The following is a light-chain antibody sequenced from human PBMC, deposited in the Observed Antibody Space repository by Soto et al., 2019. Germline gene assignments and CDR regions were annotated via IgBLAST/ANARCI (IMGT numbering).Light chain of an antibody. Sequence: QSVLTQPASVSGSPGQSITISCTGSSSDVGGYNYVSWYQQLPDKAPKLMIYDVSNRPSGVSNRFPGSKSDNTASLTISGLQAEDEADYYCSSYTSINTYVFGTGTKVTVL. CDR3: SSYTSINTYV. CDR2: DVS. V-gene: IGLV2-14*01. J-gene: IGLJ1*01. CDR1: SSDVGGYNY.